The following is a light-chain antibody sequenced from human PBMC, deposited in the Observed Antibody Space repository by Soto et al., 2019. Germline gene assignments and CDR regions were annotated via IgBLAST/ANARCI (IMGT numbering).Light chain of an antibody. J-gene: IGLJ2*01. V-gene: IGLV1-44*01. CDR1: TSNIGSNS. Sequence: QSVLTQPPSASWTPGQRVTISCSGSTSNIGSNSVNWYQQLPGPAPKLLIYSNNQRPSGVPDRFSGSKSGTSASLAISGLQSEDEADYYCAAWDDSLNGPVFGGGIKLTVL. CDR3: AAWDDSLNGPV. CDR2: SNN.